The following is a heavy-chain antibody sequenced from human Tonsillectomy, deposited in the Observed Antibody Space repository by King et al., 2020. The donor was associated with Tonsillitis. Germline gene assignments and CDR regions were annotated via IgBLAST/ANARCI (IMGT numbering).Heavy chain of an antibody. V-gene: IGHV5-51*01. J-gene: IGHJ3*02. D-gene: IGHD1-26*01. Sequence: QLVQSGAEVKKPGESLKISCKDSGYSFTNYWIGWVRQMXGKGLEWMGIIYXGDSDTRYSPSFQGQVTISADKSFNTAYLQWSSLKASDTAMYYCAAPSGSFYGGSFDIWGQGTMVTVSS. CDR1: GYSFTNYW. CDR3: AAPSGSFYGGSFDI. CDR2: IYXGDSDT.